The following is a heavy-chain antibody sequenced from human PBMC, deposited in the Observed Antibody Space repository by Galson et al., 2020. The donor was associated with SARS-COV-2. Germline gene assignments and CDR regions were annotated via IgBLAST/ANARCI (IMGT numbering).Heavy chain of an antibody. CDR3: ARDGLYCSSTSCSNYYYYGMDV. CDR2: ISSSSSYI. J-gene: IGHJ6*02. CDR1: GFTFSSYS. V-gene: IGHV3-21*01. Sequence: LSLTCAASGFTFSSYSMNWVRQAPGKGLEWVSSISSSSSYIYYADSVKGRFTISRDNAKNSLYLQMNSLRAEDTAVYYCARDGLYCSSTSCSNYYYYGMDVWGQGTTVTVSS. D-gene: IGHD2-2*01.